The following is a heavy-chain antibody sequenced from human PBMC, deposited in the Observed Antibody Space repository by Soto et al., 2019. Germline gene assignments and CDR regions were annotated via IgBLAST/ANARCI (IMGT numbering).Heavy chain of an antibody. J-gene: IGHJ4*02. D-gene: IGHD3-10*01. CDR1: GFTFSSYG. V-gene: IGHV3-30*03. CDR3: AVNGIGVTLPANNIDY. CDR2: ISYDGSNK. Sequence: GGSLRLSCAASGFTFSSYGMHWVRQAPGKGLEWVAVISYDGSNKYYADSVKGRFTISRDNSKNTLYLQMNSLRAEDTAVYYCAVNGIGVTLPANNIDYWGQGT.